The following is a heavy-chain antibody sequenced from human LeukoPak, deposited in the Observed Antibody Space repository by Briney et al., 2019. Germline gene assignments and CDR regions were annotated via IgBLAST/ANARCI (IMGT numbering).Heavy chain of an antibody. D-gene: IGHD6-19*01. J-gene: IGHJ4*02. CDR2: TYYRAKWYN. CDR1: GDSVSSNSAA. CDR3: ARDRDIAVAGTCFDY. Sequence: SQTLSLTCAISGDSVSSNSAAWNWIRQSPSRGLEWLGSTYYRAKWYNDYAVSVKSRITINPDTSKNQFSLQLNSVTPEDTAVYYCARDRDIAVAGTCFDYWGQGTLVTVSS. V-gene: IGHV6-1*01.